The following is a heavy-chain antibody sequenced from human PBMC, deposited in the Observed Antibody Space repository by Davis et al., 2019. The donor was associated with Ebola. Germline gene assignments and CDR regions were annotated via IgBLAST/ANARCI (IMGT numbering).Heavy chain of an antibody. CDR1: GFTFSSYG. D-gene: IGHD6-13*01. Sequence: SLKISCAASGFTFSSYGMHWVRQAPGKGLEWVAVLGYDGSNKYYADSVKGRFTISRDNSKNTLYLQMNSLRAEDTAVYYCARDLVAAAADYWGQGTLVTVSS. V-gene: IGHV3-33*08. J-gene: IGHJ4*02. CDR2: LGYDGSNK. CDR3: ARDLVAAAADY.